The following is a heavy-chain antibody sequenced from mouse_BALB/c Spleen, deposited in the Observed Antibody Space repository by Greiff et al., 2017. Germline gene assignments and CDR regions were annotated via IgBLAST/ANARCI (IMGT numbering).Heavy chain of an antibody. V-gene: IGHV2-9*02. J-gene: IGHJ2*01. D-gene: IGHD1-1*01. CDR2: IWAGGST. CDR3: ARGDGSSWGFDY. Sequence: VKVVESGPGLVAPSQSLSITCTVSGFSLTSYGVHWVRQPPGKGLEWLGVIWAGGSTNYNSALMSRLSISKDNSKSQVFLKMNSLQTDDTAMYYCARGDGSSWGFDYWGQGTTLTVSS. CDR1: GFSLTSYG.